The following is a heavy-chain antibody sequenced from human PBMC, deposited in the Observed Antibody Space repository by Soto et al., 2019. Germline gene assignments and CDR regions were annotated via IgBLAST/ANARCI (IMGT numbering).Heavy chain of an antibody. J-gene: IGHJ4*02. CDR2: INHSGST. Sequence: QVQLQQWGAGLLKPSETLSLTCAVYGGSFSGYYWSWIRQPPGKGLEWIGEINHSGSTNYNPSLQSRVTISVDTSKNQFSLKLSSVTAADTAVYYCASRGVMVRGVIMSGTIDYWGQGTLVTVSS. D-gene: IGHD3-10*01. V-gene: IGHV4-34*01. CDR3: ASRGVMVRGVIMSGTIDY. CDR1: GGSFSGYY.